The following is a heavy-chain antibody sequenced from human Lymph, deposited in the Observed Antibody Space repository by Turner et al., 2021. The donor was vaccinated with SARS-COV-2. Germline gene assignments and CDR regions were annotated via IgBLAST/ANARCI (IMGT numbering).Heavy chain of an antibody. CDR3: ARGSAGGDV. CDR2: IWYDGSNT. CDR1: GFTFSSYG. V-gene: IGHV3-33*01. D-gene: IGHD6-13*01. Sequence: VESGGGVVQPGRSLRLSCAASGFTFSSYGMHWVRQAPGKGLEWVAFIWYDGSNTYYADFAKGRFTISRDNSKNTLYLQMNSLRAEDTAVYYCARGSAGGDVWGQGTTVTVSS. J-gene: IGHJ6*02.